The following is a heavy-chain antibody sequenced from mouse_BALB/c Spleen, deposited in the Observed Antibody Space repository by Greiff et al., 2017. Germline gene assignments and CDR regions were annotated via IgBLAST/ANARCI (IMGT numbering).Heavy chain of an antibody. CDR3: ARGHDGYFLAWFAY. V-gene: IGHV5-6-5*01. D-gene: IGHD2-3*01. CDR2: ISSGGST. J-gene: IGHJ3*01. Sequence: EVMLVESGGGLVKPGGSLKLSCAASGFTFSSYAMSWVRQTPEKRLEWVASISSGGSTYYPDSVKGRFTISRDNARNILYLQMSSLRSEDTAMYYCARGHDGYFLAWFAYWGQGTLVTVSA. CDR1: GFTFSSYA.